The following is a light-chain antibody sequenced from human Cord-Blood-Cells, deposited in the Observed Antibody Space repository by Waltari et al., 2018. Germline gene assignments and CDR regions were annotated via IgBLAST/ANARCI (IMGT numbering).Light chain of an antibody. V-gene: IGLV1-47*01. CDR3: AAWDDSLSGWV. CDR2: RNN. Sequence: QSVLTQPPSASGTPGQRVTISCSGSSSNIGSNYVYWYQQLPGTAPKLLIYRNNQRPSGVPDRFSGSKSGPSASLAISGLRSEDEADYYCAAWDDSLSGWVVGGGTKLTVL. CDR1: SSNIGSNY. J-gene: IGLJ3*02.